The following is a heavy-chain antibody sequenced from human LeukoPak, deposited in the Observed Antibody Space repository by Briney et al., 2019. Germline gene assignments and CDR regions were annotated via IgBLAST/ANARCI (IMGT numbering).Heavy chain of an antibody. CDR2: IYHTGST. CDR1: GGSISSTNW. J-gene: IGHJ4*02. V-gene: IGHV4-4*02. D-gene: IGHD4-17*01. Sequence: SETLSLTCAVSGGSISSTNWWSWVRQPPGRGLEWIGEIYHTGSTNYNPSLKSRVAISVDKSKNQFSLELSSVTAADTAVYYCARGRRVGDYDYWGQGTLVTVSS. CDR3: ARGRRVGDYDY.